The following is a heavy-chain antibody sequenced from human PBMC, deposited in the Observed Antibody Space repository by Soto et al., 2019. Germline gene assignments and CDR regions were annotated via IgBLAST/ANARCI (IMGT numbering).Heavy chain of an antibody. Sequence: GASVKVSCKTSGYTFTSYGISWVRQAPGQGLEWLGWISGYDGRTNLAQKVQDRVTMTTDTSTSTVYMELRSLRSDDTAVYYCAREGDAPYYYYGMDVWGQGTTVTVSS. D-gene: IGHD2-21*02. J-gene: IGHJ6*02. CDR1: GYTFTSYG. V-gene: IGHV1-18*01. CDR2: ISGYDGRT. CDR3: AREGDAPYYYYGMDV.